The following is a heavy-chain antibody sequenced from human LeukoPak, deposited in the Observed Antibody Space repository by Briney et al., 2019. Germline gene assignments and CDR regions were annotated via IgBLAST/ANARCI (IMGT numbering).Heavy chain of an antibody. CDR1: GGSISSGDYY. V-gene: IGHV4-30-4*08. Sequence: SETLSLTCTVSGGSISSGDYYWSWIRQPPGKGLEWIGYIYYSGSTYYNPSLKSRVTISVDTSKNQFSLKLSSVTAADTAVYYCARDPVDYYDSSGYRTGHWGQGTLVTVSS. CDR2: IYYSGST. J-gene: IGHJ4*02. D-gene: IGHD3-22*01. CDR3: ARDPVDYYDSSGYRTGH.